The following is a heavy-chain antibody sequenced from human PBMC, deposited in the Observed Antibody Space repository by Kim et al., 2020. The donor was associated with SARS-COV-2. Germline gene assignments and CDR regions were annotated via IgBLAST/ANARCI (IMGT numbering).Heavy chain of an antibody. V-gene: IGHV3-66*01. Sequence: GGSLRLSCAATGFSVNNRYLSWIRQAPGKGLDWVSVLYTDGATYYADSLRGRFTISLDNSKNMLYLQMNSLRAEDTALYYCCRTHAPNNCDDWGQGTLGT. CDR3: CRTHAPNNCDD. CDR1: GFSVNNRY. J-gene: IGHJ1*01. D-gene: IGHD2-21*01. CDR2: LYTDGAT.